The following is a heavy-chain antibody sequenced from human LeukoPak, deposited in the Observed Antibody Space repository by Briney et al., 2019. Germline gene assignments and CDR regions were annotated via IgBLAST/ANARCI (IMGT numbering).Heavy chain of an antibody. CDR2: IWPDGSKK. J-gene: IGHJ4*02. CDR3: AKISSSAESNFDY. V-gene: IGHV3-33*08. D-gene: IGHD6-25*01. Sequence: GGSLRLSCAASGFTFSSYWVSWARQAPGKGLEWVAFIWPDGSKKYYADSVKGRFAISRENSKNTVYLQMNDLRPEDTALYFCAKISSSAESNFDYRGQGTLLTVSS. CDR1: GFTFSSYW.